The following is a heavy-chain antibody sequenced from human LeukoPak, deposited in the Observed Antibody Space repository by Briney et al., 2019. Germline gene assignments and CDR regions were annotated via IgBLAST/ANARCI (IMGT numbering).Heavy chain of an antibody. Sequence: PGRSLRLSCAASGFTFSSYAMHWVRQAPGKGLEWVAVISYDGSNKYYADPVKGRFTISRDNSKNTLYLQMNSLRAEDTAVYYCARHSSYGDFDYWGQGTLVTVSS. CDR1: GFTFSSYA. CDR3: ARHSSYGDFDY. CDR2: ISYDGSNK. V-gene: IGHV3-30*04. D-gene: IGHD4-17*01. J-gene: IGHJ4*02.